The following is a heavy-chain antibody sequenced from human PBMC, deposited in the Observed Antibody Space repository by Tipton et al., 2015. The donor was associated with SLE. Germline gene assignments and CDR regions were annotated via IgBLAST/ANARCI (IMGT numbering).Heavy chain of an antibody. V-gene: IGHV4-61*02. D-gene: IGHD1-1*01. J-gene: IGHJ3*01. CDR1: GDSMGDSSYF. CDR2: VSSRGGA. CDR3: ARDSSHWNDVFDV. Sequence: TLSLTCTVSGDSMGDSSYFWAWIRQPAGKALEWLGRVSSRGGANYNPSLKSRDTISIDTSKRQFSLSLNSVTAADSGLYYCARDSSHWNDVFDVWGQGTVVSVSS.